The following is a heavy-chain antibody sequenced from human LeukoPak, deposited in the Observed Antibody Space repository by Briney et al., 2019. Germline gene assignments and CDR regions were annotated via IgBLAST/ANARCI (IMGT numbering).Heavy chain of an antibody. V-gene: IGHV3-30-3*01. CDR1: EFTLGRYS. CDR3: AKLTWGVSDY. CDR2: ISYDGTNK. Sequence: GGSLRLSCAASEFTLGRYSMHWVRQAPGTGLEWVALISYDGTNKYYADSVKGRFTISRDNSYNTLYLQMNSLRADDTAVYYCAKLTWGVSDYWGQGTLVTVSS. D-gene: IGHD3-10*01. J-gene: IGHJ4*02.